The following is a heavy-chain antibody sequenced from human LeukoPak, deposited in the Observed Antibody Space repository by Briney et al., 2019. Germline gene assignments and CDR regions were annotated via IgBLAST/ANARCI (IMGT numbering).Heavy chain of an antibody. CDR2: INPNSGGT. V-gene: IGHV1-2*02. CDR1: GYTFTGYY. J-gene: IGHJ6*03. CDR3: ARGPVLRYFDRSYYMDV. Sequence: ASVKVSCKASGYTFTGYYMHWVRQAPGQGLEWMGWINPNSGGTNYAQKFQGRVTMTRDTSISTAYMELSRLRSDDTAVYYCARGPVLRYFDRSYYMDVWGKGTTVTISS. D-gene: IGHD3-9*01.